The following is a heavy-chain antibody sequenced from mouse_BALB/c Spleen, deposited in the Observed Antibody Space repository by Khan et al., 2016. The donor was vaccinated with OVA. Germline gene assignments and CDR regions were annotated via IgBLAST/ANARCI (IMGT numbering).Heavy chain of an antibody. V-gene: IGHV3-2*02. Sequence: VQLKESGPGLVKPSQSLSLTCTVTGYSITRDYAWHWIRQFPGNKLEWMGYISNSGSTSYNPSLKSRVSITRDTSKNQFFLQLNSVTTEDTATYYCASELGRYYAMDYWGQGTSVTVSS. CDR1: GYSITRDYA. J-gene: IGHJ4*01. D-gene: IGHD4-1*01. CDR2: ISNSGST. CDR3: ASELGRYYAMDY.